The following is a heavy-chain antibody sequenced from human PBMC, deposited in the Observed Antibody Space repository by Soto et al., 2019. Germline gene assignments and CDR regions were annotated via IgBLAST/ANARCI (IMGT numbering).Heavy chain of an antibody. CDR1: GFTFSSYA. CDR3: AKDDGGYHSYSDQ. V-gene: IGHV3-23*01. CDR2: ISGVDGRT. Sequence: EVQLLESGGGLVQPGGSLRLSCAASGFTFSSYAMSWVRQAPGKGLEWVSAISGVDGRTYYAESVKGRFTISRDNSKKTLYLLMNSLRAEDTAVYYCAKDDGGYHSYSDQWGQGTLVTVSS. D-gene: IGHD3-22*01. J-gene: IGHJ4*02.